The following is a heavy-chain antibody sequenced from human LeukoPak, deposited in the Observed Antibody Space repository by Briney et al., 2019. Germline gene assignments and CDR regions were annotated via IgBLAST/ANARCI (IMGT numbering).Heavy chain of an antibody. CDR3: ASRYCSGGSCYSDY. V-gene: IGHV3-48*02. CDR2: ISSSSSTI. J-gene: IGHJ4*02. Sequence: GGSLRLSCAASGFTFSSYSMNWVRQAPGKGLEWISYISSSSSTIYYADSVKGRFTISRDNAKSSLYLQMNSLRDEDTAVYYCASRYCSGGSCYSDYWGQGTLVTVSS. D-gene: IGHD2-15*01. CDR1: GFTFSSYS.